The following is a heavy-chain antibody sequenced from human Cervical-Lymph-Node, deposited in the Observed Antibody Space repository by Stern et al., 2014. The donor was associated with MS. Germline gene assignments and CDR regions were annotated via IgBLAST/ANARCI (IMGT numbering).Heavy chain of an antibody. CDR1: GFTFSSYA. J-gene: IGHJ4*02. D-gene: IGHD6-13*01. CDR3: ERDGYSSSWSQKDY. CDR2: ISYDGSNK. Sequence: VQLVESGGGVVQPGRSLRLSCAASGFTFSSYAMHWVRQAPGKGLEWVAVISYDGSNKYYADSVKGRFPISRDNSKNTLYLQMNSLRAEDTAVYYCERDGYSSSWSQKDYWGQGTLVTVSS. V-gene: IGHV3-30*01.